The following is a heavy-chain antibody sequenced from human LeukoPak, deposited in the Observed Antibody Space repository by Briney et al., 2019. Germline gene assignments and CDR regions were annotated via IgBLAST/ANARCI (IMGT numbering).Heavy chain of an antibody. D-gene: IGHD5-12*01. V-gene: IGHV4-38-2*01. CDR3: ASSILATILDAFDV. Sequence: GSLRLSCAASGFSFSTCGMHWVRQAPGKGLEWVGSIYHSGNTYYNPSLKSRVTISVDTSKNQFSLKLSSVTAADTAVYYCASSILATILDAFDVWGQGTMVTVSS. CDR2: IYHSGNT. J-gene: IGHJ3*01. CDR1: GFSFSTCGM.